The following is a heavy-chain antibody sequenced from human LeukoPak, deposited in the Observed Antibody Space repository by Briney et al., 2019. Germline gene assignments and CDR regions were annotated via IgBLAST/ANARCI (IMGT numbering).Heavy chain of an antibody. CDR2: ISSSSTYI. CDR1: GFTFSTYS. CDR3: ARSVPAAPFDY. Sequence: GGSLRLSCTASGFTFSTYSMNWVRQVPGKWLEWVSSISSSSTYIFYADSVKGRFTISRDNPKSSLFLQMNSLRAEDTAVYYCARSVPAAPFDYWGQGTLVTVSS. J-gene: IGHJ4*02. D-gene: IGHD2-2*01. V-gene: IGHV3-21*01.